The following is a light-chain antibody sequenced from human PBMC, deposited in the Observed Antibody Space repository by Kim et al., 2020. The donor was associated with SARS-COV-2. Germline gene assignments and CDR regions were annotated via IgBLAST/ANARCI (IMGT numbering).Light chain of an antibody. CDR2: TDN. Sequence: QSVLTQPPSASGTPRQRVTISCSGSSSNIGSNTVSWYQLLPGTAPKLLIYTDNQRPSGVPVRFSGSKSGTSASLAISGLQSEDEADYYCATWDDSLNGYWVFGGGTQLTVL. V-gene: IGLV1-44*01. CDR3: ATWDDSLNGYWV. J-gene: IGLJ3*02. CDR1: SSNIGSNT.